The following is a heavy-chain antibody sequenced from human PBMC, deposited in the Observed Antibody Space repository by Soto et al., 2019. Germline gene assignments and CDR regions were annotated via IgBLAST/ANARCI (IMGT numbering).Heavy chain of an antibody. Sequence: GGSLRLSCAASGFTFSSYSMNWVRQAPGKGLEWVSSISSSSSYIYYADSVKGRFTISRDNAKNSLYLQMNSLRAEDTAVYYCARDPILTGYYIMYNWFDPWGQGTLVTVSS. J-gene: IGHJ5*02. V-gene: IGHV3-21*01. CDR2: ISSSSSYI. CDR3: ARDPILTGYYIMYNWFDP. CDR1: GFTFSSYS. D-gene: IGHD3-9*01.